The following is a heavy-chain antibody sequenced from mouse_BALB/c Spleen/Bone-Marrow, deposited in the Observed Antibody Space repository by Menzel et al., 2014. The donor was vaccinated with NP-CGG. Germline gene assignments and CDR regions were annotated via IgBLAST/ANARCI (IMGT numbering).Heavy chain of an antibody. V-gene: IGHV1-14*01. CDR1: GYTFTSYV. D-gene: IGHD2-10*02. CDR2: INPYNDGT. CDR3: ARSPSYGNYVDY. J-gene: IGHJ4*01. Sequence: EVKLMESGPELVKPGASVKMSCKASGYTFTSYVMHWVKQKPGQGLEWIGYINPYNDGTKYNEKFKGKATLTSDKSSSTAYMELSSLTSEDSAVYYCARSPSYGNYVDYWGQGTSVTASS.